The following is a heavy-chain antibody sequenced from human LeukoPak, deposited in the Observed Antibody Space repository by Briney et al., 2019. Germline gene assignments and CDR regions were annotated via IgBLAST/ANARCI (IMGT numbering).Heavy chain of an antibody. J-gene: IGHJ4*02. V-gene: IGHV3-30*03. D-gene: IGHD4/OR15-4a*01. CDR2: ISYDGSNK. CDR1: GFTFSSFG. Sequence: GRSLRLSCAASGFTFSSFGMHWVRQAPGKGLEWVAVISYDGSNKYYADSVKGRFTISRDNSKNTLYLQMNSLRAEDTAVYYCARRAGAYSHPYDYWGQGTLVTVSS. CDR3: ARRAGAYSHPYDY.